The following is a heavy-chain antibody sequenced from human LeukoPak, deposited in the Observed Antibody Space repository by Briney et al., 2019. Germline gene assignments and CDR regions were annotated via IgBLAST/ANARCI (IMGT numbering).Heavy chain of an antibody. J-gene: IGHJ4*02. CDR2: IIPILGIA. V-gene: IGHV1-69*04. CDR3: AAHGWGAEGVFY. Sequence: SVKVSCKASGGTFSSYAISWVRQAPGQGLEWMGRIIPILGIANYAQKFQGRVTITADKSTSTAYMELSSLRSEDTAVYYCAAHGWGAEGVFYCGQGDLVTVSS. D-gene: IGHD3-16*01. CDR1: GGTFSSYA.